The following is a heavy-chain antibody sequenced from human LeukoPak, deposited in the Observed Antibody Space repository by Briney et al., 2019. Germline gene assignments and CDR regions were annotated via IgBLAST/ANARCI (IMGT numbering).Heavy chain of an antibody. CDR3: ARDGDGYNRNDAFDI. V-gene: IGHV1-69*13. CDR2: IIPIFGTA. CDR1: GGTFSSYA. J-gene: IGHJ3*02. D-gene: IGHD5-24*01. Sequence: ASVKVSCKASGGTFSSYAISWVRQAPGQGLEWMGGIIPIFGTANYAQKFQGRVTITADESTSTAYMELSSLRSEGTAVYYCARDGDGYNRNDAFDIWGQGTMVTVSS.